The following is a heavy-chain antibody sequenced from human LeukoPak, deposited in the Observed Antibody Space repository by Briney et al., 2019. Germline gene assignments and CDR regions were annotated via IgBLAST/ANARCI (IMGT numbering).Heavy chain of an antibody. CDR1: GFTFSSYA. J-gene: IGHJ6*02. CDR3: ASGYCSSTSCYNPLGRYYHGMDV. CDR2: ISYDGSNK. D-gene: IGHD2-2*02. V-gene: IGHV3-30*04. Sequence: GGSLRLSCAASGFTFSSYAMHWVRQAPGKGLEWVAVISYDGSNKYYADSVRGRFTISRDNSKNTLYLQMNSLRAEDTAVYYCASGYCSSTSCYNPLGRYYHGMDVWGQGTTVTVSS.